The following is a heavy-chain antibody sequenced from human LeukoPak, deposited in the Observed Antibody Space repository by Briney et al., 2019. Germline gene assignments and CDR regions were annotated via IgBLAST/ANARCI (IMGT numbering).Heavy chain of an antibody. CDR3: ARGTGPSWRLIWFGEFFDY. D-gene: IGHD3-10*01. CDR2: ISSSGSTI. V-gene: IGHV3-48*03. Sequence: GGPLRLSCAASGFTFSSYNMNWVRQAPGKGLEWVSYISSSGSTIYYADSVKGRFTISRDNAKNSLYLRMNSLRAEDTAVYYCARGTGPSWRLIWFGEFFDYWGQGTLVTVSS. J-gene: IGHJ4*02. CDR1: GFTFSSYN.